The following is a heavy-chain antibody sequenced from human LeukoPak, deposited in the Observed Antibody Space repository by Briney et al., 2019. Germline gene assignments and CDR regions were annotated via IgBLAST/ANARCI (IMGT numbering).Heavy chain of an antibody. CDR1: GGSISSYY. CDR3: ARTSPLLQGSGGFFDY. J-gene: IGHJ4*02. V-gene: IGHV4-59*01. Sequence: SETLSLTCTVSGGSISSYYWSWIRQPPGKGLGWIGYIYYSGSTNYNPSLKSRVTISVDTSKNQFSLKLSSVTAADTAVYYCARTSPLLQGSGGFFDYWGQGTLVTVSS. D-gene: IGHD1-26*01. CDR2: IYYSGST.